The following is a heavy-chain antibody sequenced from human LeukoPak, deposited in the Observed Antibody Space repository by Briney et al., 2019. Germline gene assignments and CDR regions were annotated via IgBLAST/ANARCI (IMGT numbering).Heavy chain of an antibody. V-gene: IGHV4-4*02. J-gene: IGHJ6*04. CDR1: GGSISSSNW. CDR2: IYHSGST. D-gene: IGHD2-2*02. Sequence: PSGTLSLTCAVSGGSISSSNWWSWVRQPPGKGLEWIGEIYHSGSTNYNPSLKSRVTISVDKSKNQFSLKLSSVTAADTAVYYCARASPILGYCSSTSCYRGSYYYYYGMDVRGKGTTVTVSS. CDR3: ARASPILGYCSSTSCYRGSYYYYYGMDV.